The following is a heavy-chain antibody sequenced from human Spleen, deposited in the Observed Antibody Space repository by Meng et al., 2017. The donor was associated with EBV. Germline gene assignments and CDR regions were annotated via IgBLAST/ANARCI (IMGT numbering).Heavy chain of an antibody. V-gene: IGHV1-69*06. CDR3: ASESGRGYTPDY. CDR1: GGKFSSDA. D-gene: IGHD3-10*01. Sequence: QVQFVQSGAEWNKPGSSVKVSCKTSGGKFSSDAISWVRQAPGQGLEWMGGLIPMLGAPNYAQKFQDRVTIIADKSTSIHYMELSSLRSDDTAVYYCASESGRGYTPDYWGRGTLVTVSS. J-gene: IGHJ4*02. CDR2: LIPMLGAP.